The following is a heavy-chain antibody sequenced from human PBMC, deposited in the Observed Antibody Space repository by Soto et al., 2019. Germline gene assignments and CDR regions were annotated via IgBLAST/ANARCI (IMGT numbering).Heavy chain of an antibody. V-gene: IGHV1-46*01. CDR3: ARDPRTTVTDYYYYGMDV. CDR2: INPSGGST. CDR1: GYTFTSYY. Sequence: ASVKVSCKASGYTFTSYYMHWVRQAPGQGLEWMGIINPSGGSTSYAQKFQGRVTMTRDTSTSTVYMELSSLRSEDTAVYYRARDPRTTVTDYYYYGMDVWGQGTTVTVSS. J-gene: IGHJ6*02. D-gene: IGHD4-4*01.